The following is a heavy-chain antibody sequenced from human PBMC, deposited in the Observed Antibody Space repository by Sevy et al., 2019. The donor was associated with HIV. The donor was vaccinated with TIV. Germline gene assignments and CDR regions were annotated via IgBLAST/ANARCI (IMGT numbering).Heavy chain of an antibody. D-gene: IGHD7-27*01. V-gene: IGHV4-4*07. CDR3: ARSNWVTATNGFSKSYYFDY. CDR1: GDSFGSYF. CDR2: INTSGST. Sequence: SETLSLTCTVSGDSFGSYFWAWIRQPAGKGLEWIGRINTSGSTNYNPSLKSRVTMSVDTSKSQFSLKVTSLTAADTAIYFCARSNWVTATNGFSKSYYFDYWGQGSLVTVSP. J-gene: IGHJ4*02.